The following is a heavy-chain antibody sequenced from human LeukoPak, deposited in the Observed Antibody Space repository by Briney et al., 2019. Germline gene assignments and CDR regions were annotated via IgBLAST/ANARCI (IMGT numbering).Heavy chain of an antibody. CDR1: DGSISSGTYY. D-gene: IGHD5-12*01. J-gene: IGHJ3*02. CDR3: ARDLLHRGYAFDI. V-gene: IGHV4-61*02. CDR2: IYSSGST. Sequence: SETLSLTCTVSDGSISSGTYYWGWIRQPAGKGLEWIGRIYSSGSTNYNPSLKSRVTMSVDTSRNQFSLNLTSVTAADTAIYYCARDLLHRGYAFDIWGQGTMVTVSS.